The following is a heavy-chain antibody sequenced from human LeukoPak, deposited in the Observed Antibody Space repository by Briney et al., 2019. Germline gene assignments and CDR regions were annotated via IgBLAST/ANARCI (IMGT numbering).Heavy chain of an antibody. CDR1: GVSISSYY. J-gene: IGHJ4*02. D-gene: IGHD5-18*01. Sequence: SETLSLTCTVSGVSISSYYWSWIRQPPGKGLEWIGYSYYSGSTDYNPSLKRRVTISVDTSKNQFSLKLSSVSAADTAVYYCARADNYGYILAYWGQGTLVTVSS. CDR3: ARADNYGYILAY. CDR2: SYYSGST. V-gene: IGHV4-59*01.